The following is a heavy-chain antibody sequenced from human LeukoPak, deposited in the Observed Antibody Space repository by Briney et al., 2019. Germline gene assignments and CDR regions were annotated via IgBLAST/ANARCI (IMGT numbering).Heavy chain of an antibody. CDR1: GGSFSGYY. CDR3: ARWMDYGDYYFDY. D-gene: IGHD4-17*01. J-gene: IGHJ4*02. Sequence: PSETLSLTCAVYGGSFSGYYWSWIRQPPGKGLEWIGEINHSGSTNYNPSLKSRVTTSVDTSKNQFSLKLSSVTAADTAVYYCARWMDYGDYYFDYWGQGTLVTVSS. CDR2: INHSGST. V-gene: IGHV4-34*01.